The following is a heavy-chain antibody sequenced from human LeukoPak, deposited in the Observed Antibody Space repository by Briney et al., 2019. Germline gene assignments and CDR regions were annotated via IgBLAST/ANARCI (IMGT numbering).Heavy chain of an antibody. D-gene: IGHD5-18*01. V-gene: IGHV4-34*01. Sequence: SETLSLTCAVYGGSFSGYYWSWVRQPPGKGLEWIGEINHSGSTNYNPSRKSRVTISVDTCKNQFSLNLSSVTAADTAVYYCARVGYSYGPYNWFDHWGQGTLVTVSS. CDR3: ARVGYSYGPYNWFDH. J-gene: IGHJ5*02. CDR2: INHSGST. CDR1: GGSFSGYY.